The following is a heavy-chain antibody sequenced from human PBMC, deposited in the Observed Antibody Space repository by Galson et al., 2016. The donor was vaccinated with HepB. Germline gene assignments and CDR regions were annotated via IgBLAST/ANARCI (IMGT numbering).Heavy chain of an antibody. Sequence: SLRLSCAASEFTFNAYAMTWVRQAPGKGLEWVSSITGSTGVTYYADSVRGRFTISRDNSKNTLYLQMKSLRAEDTALYYCAKDRASVPDAFDIWGQGTVVTVSS. J-gene: IGHJ3*02. V-gene: IGHV3-23*01. CDR1: EFTFNAYA. D-gene: IGHD2-2*01. CDR2: ITGSTGVT. CDR3: AKDRASVPDAFDI.